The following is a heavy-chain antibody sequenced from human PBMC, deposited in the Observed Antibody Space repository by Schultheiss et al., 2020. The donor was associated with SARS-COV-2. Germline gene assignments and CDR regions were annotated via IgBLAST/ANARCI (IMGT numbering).Heavy chain of an antibody. CDR1: GGSISVYY. D-gene: IGHD2-21*02. CDR3: ARTAGYFDY. CDR2: IYYSEST. V-gene: IGHV4-59*12. J-gene: IGHJ4*02. Sequence: SETLSLTCTVSGGSISVYYWSWIRQPPGKGLEWIGYIYYSESTKYNPSLKSRVTISVDTSKNQFSLKLSSVTAADTAVYYCARTAGYFDYWGQGTLVTVSS.